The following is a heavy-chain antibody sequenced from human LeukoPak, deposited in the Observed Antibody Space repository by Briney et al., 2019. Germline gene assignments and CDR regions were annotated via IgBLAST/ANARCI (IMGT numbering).Heavy chain of an antibody. Sequence: GGSLRLSCAASGFIFNNYWMTWARQAPGKGLEWVAHIKQDGSEKNYVDSVKGRFTISRDNAKNSLYLQMNSLRAEDSAVYYCARAGRWDTSIDYWGQGTLVTVSS. V-gene: IGHV3-7*04. CDR2: IKQDGSEK. J-gene: IGHJ4*02. CDR1: GFIFNNYW. CDR3: ARAGRWDTSIDY. D-gene: IGHD3-10*01.